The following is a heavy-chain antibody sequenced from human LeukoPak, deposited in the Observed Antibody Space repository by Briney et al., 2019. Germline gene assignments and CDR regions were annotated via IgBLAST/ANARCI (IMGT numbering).Heavy chain of an antibody. D-gene: IGHD1-1*01. J-gene: IGHJ6*03. Sequence: SETLSLTCAVYGGSFSGYYWSWIRQPPGKGLEWIGEINHSGSTNYNPSLKSRVTISVDTSKNQFSLKLSSVTAADTAVYYCARGWNGRGENRRWGYYYMDVWGKGTTVTVSS. CDR1: GGSFSGYY. CDR3: ARGWNGRGENRRWGYYYMDV. CDR2: INHSGST. V-gene: IGHV4-34*01.